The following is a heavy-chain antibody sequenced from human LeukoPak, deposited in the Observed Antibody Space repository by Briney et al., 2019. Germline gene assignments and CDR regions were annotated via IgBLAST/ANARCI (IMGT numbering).Heavy chain of an antibody. CDR3: TTYRDGGRISY. D-gene: IGHD4-23*01. J-gene: IGHJ4*02. Sequence: GGSLRLSCAASGFTFSSYAMSWVRQAPGKGLQWVSTVSGSGGSTYYADSVKGRFTISRDNSENTLCLQMNSLKTEDTAVYYCTTYRDGGRISYWGQGTLVTVSS. CDR2: VSGSGGST. V-gene: IGHV3-23*01. CDR1: GFTFSSYA.